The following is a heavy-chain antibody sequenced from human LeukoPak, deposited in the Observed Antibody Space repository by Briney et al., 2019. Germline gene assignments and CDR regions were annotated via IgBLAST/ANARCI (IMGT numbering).Heavy chain of an antibody. D-gene: IGHD2-2*01. CDR2: IYYSGNT. V-gene: IGHV4-59*01. CDR1: GGSISNY. CDR3: ARHPCTGSCRGGFDS. Sequence: SETLSLTFTVSGGSISNYWSRIRQPPGKGLEWIGYIYYSGNTNYNPSLKSRVTISVDTSNNQFSLKLSSVTAADTAVYYCARHPCTGSCRGGFDSWGQGTLVTVSS. J-gene: IGHJ4*02.